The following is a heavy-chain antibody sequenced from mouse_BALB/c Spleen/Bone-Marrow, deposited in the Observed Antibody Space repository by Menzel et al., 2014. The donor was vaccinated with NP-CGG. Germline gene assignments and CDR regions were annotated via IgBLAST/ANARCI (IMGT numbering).Heavy chain of an antibody. Sequence: EVQLQQSGGGLVQPGGSLKLSCAASGFDFSRYWMSWVRQAPGKGLQWIGEINPESNTINYTPSLKDKFIISRDNAKNTLFLQMSQGRSEDTALYCCARLGYYGWFAYWGQGTLVTVSA. D-gene: IGHD2-3*01. CDR2: INPESNTI. J-gene: IGHJ3*01. CDR3: ARLGYYGWFAY. CDR1: GFDFSRYW. V-gene: IGHV4-1*02.